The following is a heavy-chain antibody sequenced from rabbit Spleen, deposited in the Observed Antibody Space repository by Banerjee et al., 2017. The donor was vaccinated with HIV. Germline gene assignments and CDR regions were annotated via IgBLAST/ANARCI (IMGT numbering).Heavy chain of an antibody. CDR3: ARGSAAMTMVITGFYFAL. CDR2: AYAGSSGST. V-gene: IGHV1S40*01. D-gene: IGHD2-1*01. J-gene: IGHJ4*01. CDR1: GFSFNSGYD. Sequence: QSLEESGGGLVKPGASLTLTCTASGFSFNSGYDMCWVRQAPGKGLEWVACAYAGSSGSTYSATWAKGRFTISKTSSTMVTLQMTSLTAADTATYFCARGSAAMTMVITGFYFALWGQGTLVTVS.